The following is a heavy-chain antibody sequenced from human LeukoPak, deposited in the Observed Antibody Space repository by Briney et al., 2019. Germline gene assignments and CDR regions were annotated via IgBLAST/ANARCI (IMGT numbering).Heavy chain of an antibody. V-gene: IGHV3-74*03. Sequence: PGGSLRLSCTASGFTFTNHWMHWVRQAPGKGLVWVSRINYYGTTTMYADSVKGRFTISRDNAKNALYLQMNSLRAEDTAVYYFARDAAGLDYWGQGTLVTVSS. CDR1: GFTFTNHW. D-gene: IGHD2-15*01. CDR2: INYYGTTT. J-gene: IGHJ4*02. CDR3: ARDAAGLDY.